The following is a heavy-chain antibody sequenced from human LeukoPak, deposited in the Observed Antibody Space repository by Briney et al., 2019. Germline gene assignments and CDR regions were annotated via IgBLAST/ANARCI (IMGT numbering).Heavy chain of an antibody. D-gene: IGHD3-22*01. CDR3: ATTYYYDSSGYYYVLLFYC. J-gene: IGHJ4*02. V-gene: IGHV3-21*01. Sequence: GGSLRLSCAASGFTFSRYSMNWVRQAPGKGLEWVSSISSSSSYIYYADSVKGRFTISRDNAKNSLYLQMISLRAEDKAVYYCATTYYYDSSGYYYVLLFYCWGQGTLVTVSS. CDR2: ISSSSSYI. CDR1: GFTFSRYS.